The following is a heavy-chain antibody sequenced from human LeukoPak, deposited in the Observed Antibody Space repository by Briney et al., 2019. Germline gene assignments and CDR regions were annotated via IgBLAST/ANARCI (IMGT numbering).Heavy chain of an antibody. CDR1: GGTFSSYA. V-gene: IGHV1-69*04. CDR3: ARVFGYCSSTSCYGGGYFDY. CDR2: IIPILGIA. D-gene: IGHD2-2*03. J-gene: IGHJ4*02. Sequence: ASVKVSCKASGGTFSSYAISWVRQAPGQGLEWMGRIIPILGIANYAQKFQGRVTITADKSTSTAYMELSSLRSEVTAVYYCARVFGYCSSTSCYGGGYFDYWGQGTLVTVSS.